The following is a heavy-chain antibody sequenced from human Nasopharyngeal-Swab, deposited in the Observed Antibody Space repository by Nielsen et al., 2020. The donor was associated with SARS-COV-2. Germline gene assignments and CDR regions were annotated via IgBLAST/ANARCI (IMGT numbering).Heavy chain of an antibody. J-gene: IGHJ4*02. CDR3: ARDVVGGFVDS. D-gene: IGHD1-26*01. Sequence: SETLSLTCTVSGGSISSYYWSWIRHSPGKGLEWIGSFYYSGITNYNPSLKSRVTILIDTSKNQFSLKLNPVTDADTAVYYCARDVVGGFVDSWGQGTLVTVSS. V-gene: IGHV4-59*12. CDR1: GGSISSYY. CDR2: FYYSGIT.